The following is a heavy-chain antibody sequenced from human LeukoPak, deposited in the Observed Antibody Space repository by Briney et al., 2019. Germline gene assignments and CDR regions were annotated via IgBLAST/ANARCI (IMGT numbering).Heavy chain of an antibody. CDR3: TRVEGMQLWERMYDY. Sequence: RGSLRLSCAHSVFAFSIHWIHSVPRVPGEGLIWVSQINGDGSITNYADSVKGRFTISRDNAKNTVYLQMNSLRVEDTAIYYCTRVEGMQLWERMYDYWGQGALVTVSS. J-gene: IGHJ4*02. V-gene: IGHV3-74*01. CDR2: INGDGSIT. CDR1: VFAFSIHW. D-gene: IGHD1-26*01.